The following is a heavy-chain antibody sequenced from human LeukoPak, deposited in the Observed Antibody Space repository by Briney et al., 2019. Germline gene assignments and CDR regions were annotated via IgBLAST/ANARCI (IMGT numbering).Heavy chain of an antibody. J-gene: IGHJ4*02. D-gene: IGHD2-2*01. CDR1: GGSISSYY. CDR3: ARIGTLGYCSSTSCQALDY. CDR2: IYTSGST. Sequence: SETLSLTCTVSGGSISSYYWSWIRQPAGKGLEWIGRIYTSGSTNYNPSLKSRVTMSVDTSKNQFSLKLSSVTAADTAVYYCARIGTLGYCSSTSCQALDYWGQGTLVTVSS. V-gene: IGHV4-4*07.